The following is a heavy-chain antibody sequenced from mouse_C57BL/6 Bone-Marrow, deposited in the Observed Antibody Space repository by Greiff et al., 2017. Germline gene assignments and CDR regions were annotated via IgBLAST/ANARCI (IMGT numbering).Heavy chain of an antibody. J-gene: IGHJ4*01. D-gene: IGHD2-3*01. CDR1: GYAFTNYL. Sequence: QVQLQQSGAELVRPGTSVKVSCKASGYAFTNYLIEWVKQRPGQGLEWIGVINPGSGGTNYNEKFKGKATLTADKSSSTAYMQLSSLTSEDSAVYCCARWQGYWYYAMDYWGQGTSVTVSS. CDR3: ARWQGYWYYAMDY. CDR2: INPGSGGT. V-gene: IGHV1-54*01.